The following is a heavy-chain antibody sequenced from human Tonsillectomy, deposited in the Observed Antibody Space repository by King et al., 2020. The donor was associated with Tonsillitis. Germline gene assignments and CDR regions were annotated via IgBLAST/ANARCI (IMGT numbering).Heavy chain of an antibody. Sequence: VQLVESGGGLVQPGGSLRLSCAASGFTFSSYAMSWVRQAPGXGLEXVSAXSGSGGSTYYADSVKGRFTISRDNSKNTLYLQMNSLRAENTGVYYCAKDRDSGGXICYGSFDXWGQXXXVTXSX. CDR3: AKDRDSGGXICYGSFDX. J-gene: IGHJ4*02. CDR2: XSGSGGST. D-gene: IGHD2-15*01. V-gene: IGHV3-23*04. CDR1: GFTFSSYA.